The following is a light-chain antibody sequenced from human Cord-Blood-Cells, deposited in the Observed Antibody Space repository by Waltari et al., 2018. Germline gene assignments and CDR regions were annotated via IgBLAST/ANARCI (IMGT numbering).Light chain of an antibody. V-gene: IGLV2-8*01. CDR1: SSDVGGYNY. Sequence: QSALTQPPSASGSPGQSVTIPCTGTSSDVGGYNYVSWYQHHPGKAPKLMIYEVSKRPAGVPVRFSGSKSGNTASLTVSGLQAEDDADYYCSSYAGSKFGGGTKLTVL. CDR2: EVS. CDR3: SSYAGSK. J-gene: IGLJ2*01.